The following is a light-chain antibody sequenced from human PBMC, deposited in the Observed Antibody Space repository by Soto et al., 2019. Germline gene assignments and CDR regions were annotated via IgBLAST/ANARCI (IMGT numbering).Light chain of an antibody. V-gene: IGKV3-20*01. CDR2: GAS. CDR3: LQDYNYPWT. CDR1: QSLSSNY. J-gene: IGKJ1*01. Sequence: EIVLTQSPCTLSLSAGERATLSCWASQSLSSNYLAWYQQKNGQAPRLLIYGASSRATGIPDRFSGSGYGTDFNLTISRLEPEDFATYYCLQDYNYPWTFGQGTKVDIK.